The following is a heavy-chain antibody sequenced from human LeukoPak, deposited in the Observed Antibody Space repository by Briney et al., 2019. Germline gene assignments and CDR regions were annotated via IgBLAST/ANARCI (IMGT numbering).Heavy chain of an antibody. J-gene: IGHJ4*02. CDR2: ISRSAVTI. V-gene: IGHV3-48*03. CDR1: GFTFGTYE. Sequence: GGSLRLSCAASGFTFGTYEMNWVRQAPGKGLEWVSSISRSAVTIYYADSVKGRFTISRDNAKNSLYLQMNSLRAEDTALYYCAKVPSSGWSYFDYWGQGTLVTVSS. CDR3: AKVPSSGWSYFDY. D-gene: IGHD6-19*01.